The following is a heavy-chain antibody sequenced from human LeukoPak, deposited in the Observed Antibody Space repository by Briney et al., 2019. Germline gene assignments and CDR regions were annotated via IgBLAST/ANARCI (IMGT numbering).Heavy chain of an antibody. CDR3: AKDVGGSYKPYFDY. D-gene: IGHD1-26*01. CDR2: ISGSGGST. J-gene: IGHJ4*02. CDR1: GFTFSSYA. Sequence: PGGSLRLSCAASGFTFSSYAMRWVRQAPGKGLEWVSAISGSGGSTYYADSVKGRFTISRDNSKNTLYLQMNSLRAEDTAVYYCAKDVGGSYKPYFDYWGQGTLVTVSS. V-gene: IGHV3-23*01.